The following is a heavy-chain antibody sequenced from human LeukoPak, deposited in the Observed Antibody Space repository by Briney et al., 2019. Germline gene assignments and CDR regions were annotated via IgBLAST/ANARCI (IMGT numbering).Heavy chain of an antibody. D-gene: IGHD3-22*01. V-gene: IGHV3-21*01. Sequence: GGSLRLSCTASGFTFSGYSMNWIRQAPGKGLEWVSSFGTRGTSVYHAGSVKGRFAISRDNAKNSLYLQMNSLRAEDTALYYCAREVSEGFDFWGQGTLVTVSS. J-gene: IGHJ4*02. CDR1: GFTFSGYS. CDR3: AREVSEGFDF. CDR2: FGTRGTSV.